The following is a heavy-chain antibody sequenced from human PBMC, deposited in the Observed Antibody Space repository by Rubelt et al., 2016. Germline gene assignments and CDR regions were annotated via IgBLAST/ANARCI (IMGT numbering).Heavy chain of an antibody. J-gene: IGHJ5*02. D-gene: IGHD2-2*01. V-gene: IGHV1-2*06. Sequence: PGQGLEWMGRINPNSGGTNYAQKFQGRVTMTRDTSISTAYMELSRRRSDDTAVYYCARGEVAVPAATRQNWGFDPWGQGTLVTVSS. CDR3: ARGEVAVPAATRQNWGFDP. CDR2: INPNSGGT.